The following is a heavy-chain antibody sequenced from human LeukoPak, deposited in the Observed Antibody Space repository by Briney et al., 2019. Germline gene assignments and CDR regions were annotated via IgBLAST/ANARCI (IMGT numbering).Heavy chain of an antibody. D-gene: IGHD5-24*01. CDR3: ARGGRRWLQLLGFVGDGLFDY. V-gene: IGHV3-23*01. CDR2: ISGSGGST. Sequence: GGSLRLSCAASGFTFSSYAMSWVRQAPGKGLEWVSAISGSGGSTYYADSVKGRFTISRDNSKNTLYLQMNSLRAEDTAVYYCARGGRRWLQLLGFVGDGLFDYWGQGTLVTVSS. J-gene: IGHJ4*02. CDR1: GFTFSSYA.